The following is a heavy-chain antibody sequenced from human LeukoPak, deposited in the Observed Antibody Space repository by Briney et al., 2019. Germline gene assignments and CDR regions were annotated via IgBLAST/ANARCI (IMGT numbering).Heavy chain of an antibody. V-gene: IGHV4-34*01. CDR3: ARRLQSASQNMDV. CDR1: AASFSDYY. Sequence: SETLSRTCAVYAASFSDYYWSWIRQPPGKGLEWIGEINHSGLTNYNPSLKSRVSISVDTSKNQISLKLSSVTAADTAVYYCARRLQSASQNMDVWGKGTTVTVSS. CDR2: INHSGLT. D-gene: IGHD5-24*01. J-gene: IGHJ6*03.